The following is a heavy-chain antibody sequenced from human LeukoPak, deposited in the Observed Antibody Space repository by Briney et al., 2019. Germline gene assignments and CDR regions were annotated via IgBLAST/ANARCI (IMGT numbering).Heavy chain of an antibody. Sequence: SQTLSLTCVIAGDSVSSNTAAWNWIRQSPLRGLEWLGRTFYRSKWYNDYAGSVKSRITISPDTSKNHFSLHLDSVTPEDTAMYYCARDGWPAFDYWGQGTLVTVSS. CDR1: GDSVSSNTAA. D-gene: IGHD2-15*01. J-gene: IGHJ4*02. V-gene: IGHV6-1*01. CDR2: TFYRSKWYN. CDR3: ARDGWPAFDY.